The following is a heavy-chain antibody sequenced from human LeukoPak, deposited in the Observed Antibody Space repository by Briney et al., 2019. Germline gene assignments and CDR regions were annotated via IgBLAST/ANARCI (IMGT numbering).Heavy chain of an antibody. CDR2: IYTSGST. Sequence: PSETLSLTCTVSGGSISSYYWSWIRQPAGKGLEWIGRIYTSGSTNYNPSLKSRVTISVDKSKNQFSLKLSSVTAADTAVYYCARLYNWNDRYFYYWGQGTLFTVSS. J-gene: IGHJ4*02. V-gene: IGHV4-4*07. CDR3: ARLYNWNDRYFYY. CDR1: GGSISSYY. D-gene: IGHD1-1*01.